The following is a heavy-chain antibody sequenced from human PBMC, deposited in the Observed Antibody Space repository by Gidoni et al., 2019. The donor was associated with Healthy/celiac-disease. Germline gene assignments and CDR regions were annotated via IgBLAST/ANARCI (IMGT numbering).Heavy chain of an antibody. CDR2: ISYDGSNK. CDR1: GFTFSRYA. D-gene: IGHD1-26*01. CDR3: ASPRRPVPNAWELRPRFDY. V-gene: IGHV3-30-3*01. Sequence: QVQLVESGGGVVQPGTSLRLSRAASGFTFSRYALHWVRQAPGKGLEWGAVISYDGSNKYYADSVKGRFTISRDNSKNTLYLQMNSLRAEDTAVYYCASPRRPVPNAWELRPRFDYWGQGTLVTVSS. J-gene: IGHJ4*02.